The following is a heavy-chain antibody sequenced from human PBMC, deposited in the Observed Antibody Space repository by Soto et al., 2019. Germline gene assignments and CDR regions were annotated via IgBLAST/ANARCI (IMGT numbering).Heavy chain of an antibody. CDR1: GFTFSSYG. J-gene: IGHJ6*02. D-gene: IGHD6-13*01. CDR2: IWYDGSNK. CDR3: ARDRWVRDRVEQQLEDFGDTQYYYYGMDV. Sequence: QVQLVESGGGVVQPGRSLRLSCAASGFTFSSYGMHWVRQAPGKGLELVAGIWYDGSNKYYADAVKGRFTISRDNSKNTLYLQMNSLRAEDTAVYYCARDRWVRDRVEQQLEDFGDTQYYYYGMDVWGQGTTVTVSS. V-gene: IGHV3-33*01.